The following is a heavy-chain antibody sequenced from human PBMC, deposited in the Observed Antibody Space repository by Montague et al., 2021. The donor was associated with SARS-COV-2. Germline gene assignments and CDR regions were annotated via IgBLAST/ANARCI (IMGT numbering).Heavy chain of an antibody. Sequence: CAISGDSASSNTATWNWIRQSPSRGLEWLGRTYYRSKWYHDYAISLKSRITINPDTPKNQFSLQLSSVAPEDTAVFYCARTTTRMLYPENAFDIWGQGIMVTVSS. D-gene: IGHD2-15*01. CDR3: ARTTTRMLYPENAFDI. V-gene: IGHV6-1*01. J-gene: IGHJ3*02. CDR2: TYYRSKWYH. CDR1: GDSASSNTAT.